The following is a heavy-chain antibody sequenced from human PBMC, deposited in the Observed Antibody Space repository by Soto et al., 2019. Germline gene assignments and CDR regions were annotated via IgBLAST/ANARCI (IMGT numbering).Heavy chain of an antibody. Sequence: QVQLQESGPGLVKPSETLSLTCTVSGGSISSYYWSWIRQPPGKGLEWIGYIYYSGSTNYNPSLKHRVTISVDTSKNQLSLKLSSVTAADTAVYYCARDVLYCSSTSCSPLGWFDPWGQGTLVTVSS. J-gene: IGHJ5*02. CDR2: IYYSGST. V-gene: IGHV4-59*01. D-gene: IGHD2-2*01. CDR1: GGSISSYY. CDR3: ARDVLYCSSTSCSPLGWFDP.